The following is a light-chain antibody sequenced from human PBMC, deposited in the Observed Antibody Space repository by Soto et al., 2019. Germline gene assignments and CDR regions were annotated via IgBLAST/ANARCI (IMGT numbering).Light chain of an antibody. Sequence: DIQMTQSPSTLSASVGDRVTITCRASQSISSWLAWYQQKPGKAPKLLIQKASSLESGVPSRFSGSGSGTEFTLTISSLQPDDFATYYCQQYSIFSLTFEGGTKVEIK. J-gene: IGKJ4*01. CDR1: QSISSW. CDR3: QQYSIFSLT. CDR2: KAS. V-gene: IGKV1-5*03.